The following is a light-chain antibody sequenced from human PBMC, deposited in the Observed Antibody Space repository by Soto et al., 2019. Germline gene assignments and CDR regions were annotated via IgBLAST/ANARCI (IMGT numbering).Light chain of an antibody. CDR1: QSISSW. J-gene: IGKJ1*01. V-gene: IGKV1-5*01. CDR3: QQYNSYST. Sequence: DIPMTQSPSTLSASVGDRVTITCRASQSISSWLAWYQQKPGKAPKLLIYDASSLESGVPSRFSGSGSGTEFTLTISSLQPDDFATYYCQQYNSYSTVGQGTKVEIK. CDR2: DAS.